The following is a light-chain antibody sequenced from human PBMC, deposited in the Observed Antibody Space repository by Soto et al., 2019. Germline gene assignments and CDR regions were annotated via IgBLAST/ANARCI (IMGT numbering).Light chain of an antibody. CDR3: GSWDSSLSAYV. J-gene: IGLJ1*01. Sequence: QSVLTQPPSMSAAPGQRVTISCSGGSSNIGAGYTVHWYQQHPEKAPKFLIYDDNKRPSGIPDRFSGSKSGTSATLGITGFQTGDEADYYCGSWDSSLSAYVFGTGTKVTVL. V-gene: IGLV1-51*01. CDR1: SSNIGAGY. CDR2: DDN.